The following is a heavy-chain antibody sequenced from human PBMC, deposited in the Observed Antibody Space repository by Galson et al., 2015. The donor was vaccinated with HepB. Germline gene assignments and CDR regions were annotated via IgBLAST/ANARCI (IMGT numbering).Heavy chain of an antibody. J-gene: IGHJ4*02. D-gene: IGHD2-2*01. Sequence: SLRLSCAASGFTFSSYGMHWVRRAPGKGLEWVALIWSDGNNKYYADSVKGRFTISRDNSKNTLYLQMNSLRAEDTAVYYCARDGGYQLLLFYWGQGTLVTVSS. CDR1: GFTFSSYG. CDR2: IWSDGNNK. V-gene: IGHV3-33*01. CDR3: ARDGGYQLLLFY.